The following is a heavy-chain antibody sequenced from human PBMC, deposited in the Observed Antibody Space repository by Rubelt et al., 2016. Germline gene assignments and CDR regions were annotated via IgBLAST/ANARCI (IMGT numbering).Heavy chain of an antibody. CDR3: ARGPHYYDSSGYTTYFDL. Sequence: QVQLQQRGAGLLKPSETLSLTCDVSGGSFSGFFWTWIRQSPGKGLEWIGYIYDSGSGNYSPSLKSRITISLDTSKNQFALKLTSVTAADTAVYYCARGPHYYDSSGYTTYFDLWGQGTLVTVSS. J-gene: IGHJ4*02. V-gene: IGHV4-59*12. D-gene: IGHD3-22*01. CDR2: IYDSGSG. CDR1: GGSFSGFF.